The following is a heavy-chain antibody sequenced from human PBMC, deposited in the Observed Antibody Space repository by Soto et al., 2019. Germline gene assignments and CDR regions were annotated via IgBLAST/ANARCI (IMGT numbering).Heavy chain of an antibody. CDR2: IYYSGST. CDR3: ASPKIAFYNWFDP. D-gene: IGHD3-3*02. CDR1: GASIRSTSYY. V-gene: IGHV4-39*01. J-gene: IGHJ5*02. Sequence: PSETLSLTCRVSGASIRSTSYYWGWIRQPPGKGLEWIGSIYYSGSTHYSPSLKSRVTISVDTSKNQFSLKLSSVTAADTAVYYCASPKIAFYNWFDPWGQGTLVTVSS.